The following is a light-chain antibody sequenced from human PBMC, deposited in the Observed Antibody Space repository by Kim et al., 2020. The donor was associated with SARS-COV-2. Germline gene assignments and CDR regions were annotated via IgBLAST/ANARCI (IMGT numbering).Light chain of an antibody. CDR1: SSRGSN. CDR3: NSRDSSDIHVAV. V-gene: IGLV3-19*01. CDR2: GNN. J-gene: IGLJ3*02. Sequence: GPTAKSTCQGASSRGSNASWYQQTPRHPPLLLMYGNNSRPSGIPDRLYGSSSASTGSLTITRAQGEDEADYACNSRDSSDIHVAVFGGGTQLTVL.